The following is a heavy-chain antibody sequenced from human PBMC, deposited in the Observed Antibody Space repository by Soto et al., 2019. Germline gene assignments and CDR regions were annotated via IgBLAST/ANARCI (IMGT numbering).Heavy chain of an antibody. CDR3: ARGGGYYNPILFDN. CDR2: ISDYNGNT. V-gene: IGHV1-18*01. CDR1: GYTFTTYG. J-gene: IGHJ4*02. Sequence: QVQLVQSGAEVKKPGASVKVSSKASGYTFTTYGISWVRRAPGQGLEWMGWISDYNGNTDYAQKFQGRVTMTTDTSTSTAHMELRSLRSDDTAVYYCARGGGYYNPILFDNWGQGTLVTVSS. D-gene: IGHD1-1*01.